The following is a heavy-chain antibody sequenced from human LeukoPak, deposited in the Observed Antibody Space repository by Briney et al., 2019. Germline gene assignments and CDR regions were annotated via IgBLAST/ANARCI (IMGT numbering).Heavy chain of an antibody. D-gene: IGHD3-16*01. CDR3: ARTRGGSVDY. V-gene: IGHV1-2*06. CDR1: GYTFTGYY. J-gene: IGHJ4*02. CDR2: INPNSGGT. Sequence: ASVTVSCTASGYTFTGYYMHWVRQAPGQGLEWMGQINPNSGGTNYAQKFQGRVTMTRDTSISTAYMELSRLRSDDTAVYYCARTRGGSVDYWGQGTLVTVSS.